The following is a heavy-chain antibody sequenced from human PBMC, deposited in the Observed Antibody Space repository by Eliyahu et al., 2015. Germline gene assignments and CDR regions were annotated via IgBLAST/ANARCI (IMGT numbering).Heavy chain of an antibody. CDR3: ARILASGTGFDY. CDR2: IYYSGST. D-gene: IGHD6-13*01. V-gene: IGHV4-59*01. J-gene: IGHJ4*02. CDR1: GGSISSYY. Sequence: QVQLQESGPGLVKPSETLSLTCTGSGGSISSYYWRWIRQPPGKGLEWIGYIYYSGSTNYHPSLMGRLTISVDTSKNEFSLKLSSVTAADTAVYYCARILASGTGFDYWGQGTLVTVSS.